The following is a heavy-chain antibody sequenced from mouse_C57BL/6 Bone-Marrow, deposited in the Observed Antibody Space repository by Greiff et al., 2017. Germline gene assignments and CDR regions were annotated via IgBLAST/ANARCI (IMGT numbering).Heavy chain of an antibody. CDR1: GYTFTSYD. V-gene: IGHV1-85*01. Sequence: VQLQQSGPELVKPGASVKLSCKASGYTFTSYDINWVKQRPGQGLEWIGWIYPRDGSTKYNEKFKGKATLTVDTSSSTADMELHSLTSEDSAVYFCTNERVISTAPFAYCGQGTLVTVSA. CDR2: IYPRDGST. J-gene: IGHJ3*01. CDR3: TNERVISTAPFAY. D-gene: IGHD1-1*01.